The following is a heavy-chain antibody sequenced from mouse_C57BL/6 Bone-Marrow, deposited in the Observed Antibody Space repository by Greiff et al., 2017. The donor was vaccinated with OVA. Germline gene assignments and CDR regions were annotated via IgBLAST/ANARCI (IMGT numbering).Heavy chain of an antibody. J-gene: IGHJ3*01. Sequence: EVKLVESGGGLVQPGGSMKLSCAASGFTFSDAWMDWVRQSPEKGLEWVAEIRNKANNHATYYAESVKGRFTISRDDSKSSVYLQMNSLRAEDTGIYDFTGCGSRIRGFAYWGQGTLVTVSA. V-gene: IGHV6-6*01. D-gene: IGHD1-1*01. CDR3: TGCGSRIRGFAY. CDR1: GFTFSDAW. CDR2: IRNKANNHAT.